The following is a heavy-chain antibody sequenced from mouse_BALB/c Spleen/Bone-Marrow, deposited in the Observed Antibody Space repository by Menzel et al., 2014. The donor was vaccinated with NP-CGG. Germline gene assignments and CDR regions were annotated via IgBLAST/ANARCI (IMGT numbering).Heavy chain of an antibody. CDR3: ARKVRCDGFDY. CDR2: INPSTGYT. D-gene: IGHD2-14*01. Sequence: QVQLKESGAELAKPGASVKMSCKASGYTFTSYWMHWVKQRPGQGLEWIGYINPSTGYTEYNQKFKDKATLTADKSSSTAYMQLSSLTSEDSAVYYCARKVRCDGFDYWGQGTTLTVSS. CDR1: GYTFTSYW. J-gene: IGHJ2*01. V-gene: IGHV1-7*01.